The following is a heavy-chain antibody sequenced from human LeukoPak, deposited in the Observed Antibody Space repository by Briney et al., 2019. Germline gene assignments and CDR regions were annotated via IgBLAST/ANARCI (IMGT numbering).Heavy chain of an antibody. Sequence: GGSLKLSCAASGFTFSNYNMNWVRQAPGKGLEWVSYITSGSTTIYYADSVKGRFTISRDDSKNSLYLQMNSLRAEDTAVYYCAREDFRSHFDYWGQGTLSPSPQ. CDR3: AREDFRSHFDY. J-gene: IGHJ4*02. CDR1: GFTFSNYN. CDR2: ITSGSTTI. D-gene: IGHD3/OR15-3a*01. V-gene: IGHV3-48*01.